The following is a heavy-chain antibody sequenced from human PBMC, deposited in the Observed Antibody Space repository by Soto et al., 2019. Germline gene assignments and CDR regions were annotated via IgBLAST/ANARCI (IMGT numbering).Heavy chain of an antibody. CDR1: GFTFRSYE. V-gene: IGHV3-48*03. D-gene: IGHD2-15*01. J-gene: IGHJ3*02. CDR3: ARRIWDIFVVLGATRGNFDI. Sequence: GGSLRLSCAASGFTFRSYEMNWVRQAPRKGLEWVSYISSSGATIYYADSVKGRFTISRDNAKNSLYLQMNSLRAEATAVYYCARRIWDIFVVLGATRGNFDIWGQGTMVTVSS. CDR2: ISSSGATI.